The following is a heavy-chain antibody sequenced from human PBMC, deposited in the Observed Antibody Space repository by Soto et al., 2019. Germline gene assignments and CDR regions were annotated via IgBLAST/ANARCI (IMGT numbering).Heavy chain of an antibody. V-gene: IGHV3-23*01. CDR1: GFTFSSYA. CDR2: ISGSGGST. J-gene: IGHJ6*03. Sequence: GGSLRLSCAASGFTFSSYAMSWVRQAPGKGLEWVSAISGSGGSTYYADSVKGRFTISRDNSKNTLYLQMNSLRAEDTAVNKWAKDPSPSRYNYRAFWGKGTTVTVSS. CDR3: AKDPSPSRYNYRAF.